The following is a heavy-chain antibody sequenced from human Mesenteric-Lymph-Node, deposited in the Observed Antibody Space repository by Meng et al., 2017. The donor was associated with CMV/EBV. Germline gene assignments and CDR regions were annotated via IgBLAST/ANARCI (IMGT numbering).Heavy chain of an antibody. V-gene: IGHV7-4-1*02. CDR3: ARVIAAVTETANKYLQY. Sequence: YSLTNYALNWVRQAPGQGLEWMGYINTNTGNPTYAHDFTGRFVFSLDTSVNTAYLQISSLKAEDTAVYYCARVIAAVTETANKYLQYWGQGTLVTVSS. CDR1: YSLTNYA. D-gene: IGHD6-13*01. CDR2: INTNTGNP. J-gene: IGHJ1*01.